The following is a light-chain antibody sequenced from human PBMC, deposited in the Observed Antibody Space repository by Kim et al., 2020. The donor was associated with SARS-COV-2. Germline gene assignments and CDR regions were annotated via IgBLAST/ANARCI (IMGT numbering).Light chain of an antibody. V-gene: IGKV3-20*01. Sequence: PPGERATLACRASQGFSSNYLAWYQQKPGQAPRLLIYGASSRATGIPDRFSGSGSGTDFTLTITRLEPEDFAVYYCQQYSSSPATFGQGTKVDIK. CDR3: QQYSSSPAT. CDR2: GAS. CDR1: QGFSSNY. J-gene: IGKJ1*01.